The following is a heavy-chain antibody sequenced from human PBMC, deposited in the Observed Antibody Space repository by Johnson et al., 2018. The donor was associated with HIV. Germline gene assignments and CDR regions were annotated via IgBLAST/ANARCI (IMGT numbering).Heavy chain of an antibody. V-gene: IGHV3-23*04. CDR3: ARLTWDQNRGWDAFDI. CDR1: GFTFSSYA. D-gene: IGHD1-26*01. CDR2: ISGSGGST. J-gene: IGHJ3*02. Sequence: VQLVESGGGLVQPGGSLRLSCAASGFTFSSYAMSWVRQAPGKGLEWVSAISGSGGSTYYADSVKGRFTISRDNSKNPLYMQMNSLRAEDTAVYYCARLTWDQNRGWDAFDIWGQGTMVTVSS.